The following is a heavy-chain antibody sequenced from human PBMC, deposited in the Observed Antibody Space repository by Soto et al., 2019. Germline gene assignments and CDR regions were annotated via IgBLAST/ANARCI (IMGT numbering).Heavy chain of an antibody. J-gene: IGHJ6*02. D-gene: IGHD2-15*01. Sequence: SETLSLTCAVYGGSFSCYYWIWIRQPPGKGLEWIGEINHSGSTNYNPSLKSRVTISVDTSKNQFSLKLSSVTAADTAVYYCARASFPPRAAPPYGMDVWGQGTTVTV. CDR2: INHSGST. CDR3: ARASFPPRAAPPYGMDV. CDR1: GGSFSCYY. V-gene: IGHV4-34*01.